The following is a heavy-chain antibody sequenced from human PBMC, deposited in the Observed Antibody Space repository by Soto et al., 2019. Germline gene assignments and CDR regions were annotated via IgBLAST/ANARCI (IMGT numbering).Heavy chain of an antibody. CDR1: AFTFSSYA. V-gene: IGHV3-23*01. D-gene: IGHD3-22*01. J-gene: IGHJ4*02. Sequence: VVSVRLSCAASAFTFSSYAMSWVRQAPGKGLEWVSAISGSGGSTYYADPAKGRFTISRDNSKNTLYLQMNSLRAEDTAVYYCAKGVTRRDYYDSSGYVLTRYFDYWGQGTLVTVSS. CDR2: ISGSGGST. CDR3: AKGVTRRDYYDSSGYVLTRYFDY.